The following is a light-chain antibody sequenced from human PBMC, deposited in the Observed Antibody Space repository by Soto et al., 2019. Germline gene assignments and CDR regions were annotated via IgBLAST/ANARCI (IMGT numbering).Light chain of an antibody. CDR1: QSVSGN. J-gene: IGKJ1*01. CDR3: QQYNNWPPA. Sequence: EIVMTQSPATLSVSPGERATLSCRASQSVSGNLDWYQQKPGQAPRLLIYGASTRATGIPARFSGSGSGTDFTLTISSLQSEDFAVYYCQQYNNWPPAFGQGTKVEIK. CDR2: GAS. V-gene: IGKV3-15*01.